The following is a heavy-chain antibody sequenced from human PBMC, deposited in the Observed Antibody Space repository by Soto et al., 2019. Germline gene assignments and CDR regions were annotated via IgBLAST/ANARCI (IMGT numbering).Heavy chain of an antibody. J-gene: IGHJ2*01. Sequence: EVQLLESGGGLVQPGGSLRLSCAASGFTFSSYAMSWVRQAPGKGLEWVSAISGSGGSTYYADSVKGRFTISRDNSKNTLYLQMHSLRAEDTAVYYCAKDPTVTMGLSYWYFDLWGRGTLVTVSS. CDR1: GFTFSSYA. CDR2: ISGSGGST. CDR3: AKDPTVTMGLSYWYFDL. V-gene: IGHV3-23*01. D-gene: IGHD4-17*01.